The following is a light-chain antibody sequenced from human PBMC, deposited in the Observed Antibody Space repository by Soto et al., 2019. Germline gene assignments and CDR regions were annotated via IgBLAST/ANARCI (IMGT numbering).Light chain of an antibody. Sequence: EIVLTQSPATVSLSPGEGATLSCRASQSVSSYLAWYQQKPGQAPRLLIYDASNRATGIPARFSGSGSGTDFTLTITSLEPEDFAVYYCQQRSNWPSTFGGGTKVEIK. CDR1: QSVSSY. CDR3: QQRSNWPST. J-gene: IGKJ4*01. V-gene: IGKV3-11*01. CDR2: DAS.